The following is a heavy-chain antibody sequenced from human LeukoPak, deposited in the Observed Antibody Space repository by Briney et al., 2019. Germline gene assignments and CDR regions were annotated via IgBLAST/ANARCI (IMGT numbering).Heavy chain of an antibody. J-gene: IGHJ6*02. Sequence: GGSLRLSCAASGFTFSSYTMSWVRQAPGKGLEWVSSISGSGSNIYYADSVKGRFTISRDNAKNTLYLQMNSLRAEDTAVYYCAEGQYANYSGLDDWGQGTPVTVS. V-gene: IGHV3-23*01. CDR1: GFTFSSYT. CDR3: AEGQYANYSGLDD. D-gene: IGHD4/OR15-4a*01. CDR2: ISGSGSNI.